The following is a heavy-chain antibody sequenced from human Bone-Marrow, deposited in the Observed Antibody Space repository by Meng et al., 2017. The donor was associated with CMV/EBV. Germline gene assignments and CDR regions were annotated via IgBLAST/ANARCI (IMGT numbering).Heavy chain of an antibody. Sequence: GESLKISCAASGFTVSSNYMSWVRQAPGKGLEWVSAIGTAGDTYYPGSVKGRFTISRENAKNSLYLQMNSLRAGDTAVYYCARDRGAVAAYGMDVWGQGTTVTVSS. D-gene: IGHD6-19*01. CDR3: ARDRGAVAAYGMDV. V-gene: IGHV3-13*01. CDR1: GFTVSSNY. J-gene: IGHJ6*02. CDR2: IGTAGDT.